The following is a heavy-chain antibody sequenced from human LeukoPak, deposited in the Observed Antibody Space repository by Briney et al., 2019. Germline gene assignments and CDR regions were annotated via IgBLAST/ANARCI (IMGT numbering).Heavy chain of an antibody. CDR1: GFTFSSYF. CDR3: AKRHSPGLYYFDY. J-gene: IGHJ4*02. Sequence: GGSLRLSCAASGFTFSSYFMSWVRQAPGKGLEWVSTIIGSGRNTYYADSVKGRFTISRDNSKNTLYLQMNSLRAEDTAVYYCAKRHSPGLYYFDYWGQGTLVTVSS. D-gene: IGHD3-3*02. CDR2: IIGSGRNT. V-gene: IGHV3-23*01.